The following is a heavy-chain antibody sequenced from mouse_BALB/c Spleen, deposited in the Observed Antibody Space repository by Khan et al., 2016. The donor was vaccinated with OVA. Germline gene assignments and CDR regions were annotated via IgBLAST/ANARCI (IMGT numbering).Heavy chain of an antibody. Sequence: QIQLVPSLPSLTKPGETVKISCRASGYTFTNYGMNWVKQAPGQGLKWMGWINTYIGEPTYADDFKGRFAFSLETSASTAYLQINNLKNEDTATYFCARSNGNYCFAYWGQGTLVTVST. CDR3: ARSNGNYCFAY. D-gene: IGHD2-1*01. V-gene: IGHV9-3-1*01. J-gene: IGHJ3*01. CDR2: INTYIGEP. CDR1: GYTFTNYG.